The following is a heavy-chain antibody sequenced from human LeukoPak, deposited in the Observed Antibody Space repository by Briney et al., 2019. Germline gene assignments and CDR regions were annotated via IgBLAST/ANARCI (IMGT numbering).Heavy chain of an antibody. J-gene: IGHJ1*01. CDR3: AGRGQRYFRD. CDR2: IYRFGNT. V-gene: IGHV4-4*08. CDR1: GDSISSDY. Sequence: SETLSLTCTVSGDSISSDYWSWIRQPPGKGLEWIGYIYRFGNTDYNPSLMRRVTISLDTYKMQLYLNLTSVTAADTAVYYCAGRGQRYFRDWGQGTLVTVSS.